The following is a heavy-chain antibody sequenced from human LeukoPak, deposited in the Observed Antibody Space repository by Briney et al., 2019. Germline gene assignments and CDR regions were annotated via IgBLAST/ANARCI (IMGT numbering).Heavy chain of an antibody. Sequence: KPSETLSLTCTVSGGSISSSSYYWGWIRQPPGKGLEWIGSIYYSGSTYYNPSLKSRVTISVDTSKNQFSLKLSSVTAADTAVYYCARTMADAFDIWGQGTMVTVSS. CDR3: ARTMADAFDI. CDR2: IYYSGST. D-gene: IGHD3-10*01. CDR1: GGSISSSSYY. V-gene: IGHV4-39*01. J-gene: IGHJ3*02.